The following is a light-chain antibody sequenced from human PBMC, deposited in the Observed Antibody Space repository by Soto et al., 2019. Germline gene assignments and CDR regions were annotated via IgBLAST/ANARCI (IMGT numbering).Light chain of an antibody. J-gene: IGLJ1*01. CDR3: QSYDSSLSGYV. Sequence: QSVLTQPPSVSGAPGQRVTISCTGSSSNIGAGYDVHWYQQLPGTAPKLLIYGNSNRPXXVPDRFSGSKSGTSASLAITGXXAXXEXXYYCQSYDSSLSGYVFGTGTKVTVL. CDR1: SSNIGAGYD. CDR2: GNS. V-gene: IGLV1-40*01.